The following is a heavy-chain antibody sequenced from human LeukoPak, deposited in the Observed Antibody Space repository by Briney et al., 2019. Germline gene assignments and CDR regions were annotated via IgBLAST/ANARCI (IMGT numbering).Heavy chain of an antibody. CDR3: AQIAAAGIDY. J-gene: IGHJ4*02. D-gene: IGHD6-13*01. CDR2: ISGSGGST. Sequence: GGSLRLSCAASGFTFNTYAMDWVRQAPGKGLEWVSAISGSGGSTYYADSVKGRFTISRDNSKSTLYLQMNSLRAEDTAVYYCAQIAAAGIDYWGQGTLVTVSS. V-gene: IGHV3-23*01. CDR1: GFTFNTYA.